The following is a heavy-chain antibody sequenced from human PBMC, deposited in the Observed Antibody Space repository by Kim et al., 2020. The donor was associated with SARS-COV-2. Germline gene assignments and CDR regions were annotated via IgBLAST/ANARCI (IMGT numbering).Heavy chain of an antibody. CDR3: ARAEWMTTTTSDYYYGMDV. Sequence: GGSLRLSCAASGFTFSSYSMNWVRQAPGKGLEWVSSISSSSSYIYYADSVKGRFTISRDNAKNSLYLQMNSLRAEDTAVYYCARAEWMTTTTSDYYYGMDVWGHGTTVTVSS. D-gene: IGHD3-3*01. V-gene: IGHV3-21*01. CDR2: ISSSSSYI. CDR1: GFTFSSYS. J-gene: IGHJ6*02.